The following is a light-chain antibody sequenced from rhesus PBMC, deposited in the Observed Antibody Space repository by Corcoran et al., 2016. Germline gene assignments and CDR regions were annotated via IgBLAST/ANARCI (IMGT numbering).Light chain of an antibody. CDR3: LQDYTTPYS. J-gene: IGKJ2*01. CDR2: AAS. CDR1: QGINKE. V-gene: IGKV1-94*01. Sequence: DIQMTQSPSSLSASVGDRVTVTCRASQGINKELSWDQQKPGKAPTLLNYAASIVQTGVSSRFSGSGSVTVFTLTISSLQPEDVATYYCLQDYTTPYSFGQGSKVEIK.